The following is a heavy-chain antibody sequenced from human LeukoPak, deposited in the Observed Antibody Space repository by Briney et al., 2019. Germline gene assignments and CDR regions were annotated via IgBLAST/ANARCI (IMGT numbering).Heavy chain of an antibody. D-gene: IGHD2-15*01. CDR1: GFTFSSYS. V-gene: IGHV3-21*01. Sequence: PGGSLRLSCAASGFTFSSYSVNWVRQAPGKGLAWVSSISSSGSYIYYADSVKGRFTFSRDNAKNSLYLQMNSLRAEDTAVYYCARDGGSYHFDYWGQGTLVTVSS. J-gene: IGHJ4*02. CDR3: ARDGGSYHFDY. CDR2: ISSSGSYI.